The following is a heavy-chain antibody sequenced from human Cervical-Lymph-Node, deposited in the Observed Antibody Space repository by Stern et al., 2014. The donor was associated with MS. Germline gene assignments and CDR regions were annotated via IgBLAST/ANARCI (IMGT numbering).Heavy chain of an antibody. V-gene: IGHV3-23*04. D-gene: IGHD3-16*01. CDR3: AVHGAY. Sequence: VQLVQSGGYLVQPGGSLRLSCAASGFTFSTYAMNWVRQAPGRGLEWVSAISASDKTTHYAAAVKGRFTISRDNSKNTLHLQMDSLRADDTAVYYCAVHGAYWGQGALVTVSS. J-gene: IGHJ4*02. CDR2: ISASDKTT. CDR1: GFTFSTYA.